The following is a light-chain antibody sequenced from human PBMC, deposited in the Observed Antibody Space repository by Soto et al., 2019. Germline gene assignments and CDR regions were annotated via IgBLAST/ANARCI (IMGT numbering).Light chain of an antibody. CDR2: AAS. J-gene: IGKJ2*01. V-gene: IGKV1-12*01. CDR3: LQSNSFPHT. Sequence: DIQMTQSPSSVSASVGDRVTITCRASQYISSWLAWYQQKPGKAPQLLIYAASSLQSGVPSRFSGSGSGTDFTLTISSLQPEDSATYYCLQSNSFPHTFGQGTKLEIK. CDR1: QYISSW.